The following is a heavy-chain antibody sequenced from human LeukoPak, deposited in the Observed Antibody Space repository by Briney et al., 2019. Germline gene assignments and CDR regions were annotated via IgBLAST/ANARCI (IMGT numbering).Heavy chain of an antibody. CDR1: GGSFSGYY. D-gene: IGHD1-26*01. J-gene: IGHJ5*02. V-gene: IGHV4-34*01. CDR3: ARATIVGATKS. CDR2: INHSGST. Sequence: SETLSLTCAVYGGSFSGYYWSWIRQPPGKGLEWIGEINHSGSTHYNPSLKSRVTISVDTSKNQFSLKLSSVTAADTAVYYCARATIVGATKSWGQGTLVTVSS.